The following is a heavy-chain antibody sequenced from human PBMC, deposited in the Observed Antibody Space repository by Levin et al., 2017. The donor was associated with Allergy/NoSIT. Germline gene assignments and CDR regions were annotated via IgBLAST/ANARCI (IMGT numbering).Heavy chain of an antibody. CDR1: GFTFKNYN. D-gene: IGHD3-10*01. V-gene: IGHV3-48*02. CDR2: ITTTSAAI. J-gene: IGHJ4*02. Sequence: GESLKISCVASGFTFKNYNMNWVRQAPGKGLEWVSHITTTSAAIYYADSVKGRFTISRDNAKNSLYLQMNSLRDEDTAVYYCARGRPVIIVLPCSNFDYWGQGSLVTVSS. CDR3: ARGRPVIIVLPCSNFDY.